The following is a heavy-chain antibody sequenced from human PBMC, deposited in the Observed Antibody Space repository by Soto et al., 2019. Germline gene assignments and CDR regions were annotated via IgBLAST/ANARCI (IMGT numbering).Heavy chain of an antibody. CDR2: ISAHNGNT. D-gene: IGHD1-1*01. CDR3: ARGRYGDY. V-gene: IGHV1-18*03. J-gene: IGHJ4*02. CDR1: GYGFTTYG. Sequence: QVHLVQSGAVVKKPGASVKVSCKGSGYGFTTYGITWVRQAPGQGLEWMAWISAHNGNTNYAQKLQGRVTVTRDTSTSTSYMELRSLRSDDMAVYYCARGRYGDYWGQGALVTFSS.